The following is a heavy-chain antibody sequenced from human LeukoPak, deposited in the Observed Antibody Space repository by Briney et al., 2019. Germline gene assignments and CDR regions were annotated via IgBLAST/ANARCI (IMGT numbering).Heavy chain of an antibody. Sequence: GRSLRLSCAASGFTFYDFAMHWVRQVPGKGLEWVSSINWRSDVIGYADSVKGRFTISRDNTKNCLYLQMNSLRVDDTAFYYCAKSFYISPPAGMDVWGQGATVTVSS. CDR1: GFTFYDFA. V-gene: IGHV3-9*01. D-gene: IGHD2-2*02. CDR2: INWRSDVI. J-gene: IGHJ6*02. CDR3: AKSFYISPPAGMDV.